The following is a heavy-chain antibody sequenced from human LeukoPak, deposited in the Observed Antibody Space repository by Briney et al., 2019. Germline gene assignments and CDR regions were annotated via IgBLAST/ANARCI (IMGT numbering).Heavy chain of an antibody. J-gene: IGHJ5*01. CDR3: ARDLLAAGMGVAWFDS. D-gene: IGHD6-25*01. CDR1: GRSINSSSYY. CDR2: IYHSGST. Sequence: SETLSLTCTVSGRSINSSSYYWRWIRQPPGKGLECWGSIYHSGSTFYNPSLKRRVTISVDASENQFSLKLTSVTAAHTAVFACARDLLAAGMGVAWFDSWGQGTLVTVSS. V-gene: IGHV4-39*07.